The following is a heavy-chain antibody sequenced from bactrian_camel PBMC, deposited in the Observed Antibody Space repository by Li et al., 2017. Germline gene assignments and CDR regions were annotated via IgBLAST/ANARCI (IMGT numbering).Heavy chain of an antibody. J-gene: IGHJ6*01. CDR2: LVLDGTT. Sequence: QVQLVESGGGSVQAGGSLKLSCVVFGYVFGVCELGWYRQVSGKERELVSALVLDGTTTYTDSVKGRFTISQDAVKKTVYLEMDNLRPDDTAVYSCAADWDFSPGCDFAAWGQGTQVTVS. CDR1: GYVFGVCE. CDR3: AADWDFSPGCDFAA. V-gene: IGHV3S53*01. D-gene: IGHD5*01.